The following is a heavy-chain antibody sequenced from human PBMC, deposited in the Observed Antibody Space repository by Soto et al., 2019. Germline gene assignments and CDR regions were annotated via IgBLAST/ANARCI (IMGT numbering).Heavy chain of an antibody. V-gene: IGHV4-4*02. CDR2: IYHSGST. J-gene: IGHJ5*02. Sequence: QVQLVESGGGVVQPGRSLRLSCAASGFTFSTYGMHWVRQPPGKGPEWIGEIYHSGSTNYNPSLKSRVTISVDKSKNQFSLKLSSVTAADTAVYYCARRTRYAQTGFDPWGQGTLVTVSS. CDR3: ARRTRYAQTGFDP. D-gene: IGHD1-1*01. CDR1: GFTFSTYG.